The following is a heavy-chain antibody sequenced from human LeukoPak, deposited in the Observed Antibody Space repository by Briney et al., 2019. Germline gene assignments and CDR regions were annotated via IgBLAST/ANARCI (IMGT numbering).Heavy chain of an antibody. CDR2: ISYDGSNK. J-gene: IGHJ4*02. CDR3: AKDLPPDDYFDY. CDR1: GFTFSSYG. Sequence: PGRSLRLSCAASGFTFSSYGMHWVRQAPGKGLEWVAVISYDGSNKYYADSVKGRFTISRDNSKNTLYLQMNSLRAEDTAVYYCAKDLPPDDYFDYWGQGTLVTVSS. D-gene: IGHD3-3*01. V-gene: IGHV3-30*18.